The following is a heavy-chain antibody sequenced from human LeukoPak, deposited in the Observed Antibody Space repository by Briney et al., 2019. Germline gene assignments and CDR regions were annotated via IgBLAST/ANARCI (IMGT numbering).Heavy chain of an antibody. D-gene: IGHD2-21*01. CDR1: GGSISSSSYY. CDR3: ARDPFQSNWFDP. J-gene: IGHJ5*02. V-gene: IGHV4-39*07. CDR2: IYYSGST. Sequence: SETLSLTCTDSGGSISSSSYYWGWVRQPPGKGLEWIGSIYYSGSTYYNPSLKSRVTISVDTSKNQFSLKLSSVTAADTAVYYCARDPFQSNWFDPWGQGTLVTVSS.